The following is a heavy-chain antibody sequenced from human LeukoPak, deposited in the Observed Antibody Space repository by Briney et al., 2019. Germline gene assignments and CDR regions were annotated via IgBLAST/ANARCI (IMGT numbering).Heavy chain of an antibody. CDR1: GFTLNPFW. D-gene: IGHD5-12*01. Sequence: GGSLRLSCATSGFTLNPFWIHWVRQGPGKGLEWGSSISSSSSYIYYADSVKGRFTISRDNAKNSLYLQMNSLRAEDTAVYYCARFNGGYDGDYYYYYMDVWGKGTTVTISS. CDR3: ARFNGGYDGDYYYYYMDV. J-gene: IGHJ6*03. CDR2: ISSSSSYI. V-gene: IGHV3-21*01.